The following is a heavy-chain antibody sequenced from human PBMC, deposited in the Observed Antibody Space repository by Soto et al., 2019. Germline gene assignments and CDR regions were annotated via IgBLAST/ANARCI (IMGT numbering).Heavy chain of an antibody. J-gene: IGHJ4*02. D-gene: IGHD6-19*01. Sequence: EVQLLESGGGLVQPGGSLRLSCAASGFTFSSYAMSWVRQAPGKGLEWVSAISGSGGSTYYADSVKGRFTISRDNSKNRLYLQMNSRRAEDTAVYDCAKDGPKGGGWHLDYWGQGTLVTVSS. CDR1: GFTFSSYA. V-gene: IGHV3-23*01. CDR2: ISGSGGST. CDR3: AKDGPKGGGWHLDY.